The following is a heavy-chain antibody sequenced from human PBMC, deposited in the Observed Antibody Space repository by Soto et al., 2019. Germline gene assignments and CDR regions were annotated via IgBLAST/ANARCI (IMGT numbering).Heavy chain of an antibody. J-gene: IGHJ6*02. D-gene: IGHD3-3*01. CDR1: GFTFSSYS. CDR3: ARGNVLRFLEWFPTYGMDV. Sequence: GGSLRLSCAASGFTFSSYSMNWVRQAPGKGLEWVSSISSSSSYIYYADSVKGRFTISRDNAKDSLYLQMNSLRAGDTAVYYCARGNVLRFLEWFPTYGMDVWGQGTTVTVSS. V-gene: IGHV3-21*01. CDR2: ISSSSSYI.